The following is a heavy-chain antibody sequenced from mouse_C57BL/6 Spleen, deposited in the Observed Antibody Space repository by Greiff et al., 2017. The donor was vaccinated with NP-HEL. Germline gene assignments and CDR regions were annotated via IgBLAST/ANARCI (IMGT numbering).Heavy chain of an antibody. CDR2: ISSGSSTI. J-gene: IGHJ1*03. CDR1: GFTFSDYG. Sequence: EVQLVESGGGLVKPGGSLKLSCAASGFTFSDYGMHWVRQAPEKGLEWVAYISSGSSTIYYADTVKGRFTISRDNAKNTLFLQMTSLRSEDTAMYYCARPYDYAVYWYVDVWGTGTTVTVSS. V-gene: IGHV5-17*01. CDR3: ARPYDYAVYWYVDV. D-gene: IGHD2-4*01.